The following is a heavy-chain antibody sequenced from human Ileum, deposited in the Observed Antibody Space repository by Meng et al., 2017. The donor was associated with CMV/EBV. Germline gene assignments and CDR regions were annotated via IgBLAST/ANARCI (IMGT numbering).Heavy chain of an antibody. CDR1: GFTLSSNW. D-gene: IGHD5-24*01. V-gene: IGHV3-74*03. CDR3: ARDNDGKDY. CDR2: ISTDGSST. J-gene: IGHJ4*02. Sequence: GGSLRLSCAASGFTLSSNWMHWVRQAPGKGLVWVSRISTDGSSTSYADSVKGRFTISRDIAQNTLYLQMTSLRAEDTAVYYCARDNDGKDYWGQGTLVTVSS.